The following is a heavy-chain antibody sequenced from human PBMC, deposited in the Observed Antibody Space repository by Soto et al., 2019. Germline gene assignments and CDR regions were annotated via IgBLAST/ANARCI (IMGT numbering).Heavy chain of an antibody. CDR3: ASDLWGLRGWFDP. V-gene: IGHV3-30-3*01. D-gene: IGHD1-26*01. Sequence: QVQLVESGGGVVQPGRSLRLSCAASGFTFSSYTMHWVRQAPGKGLDWVAAITYDGSNKYYADSVKGRFTISSDNSKNTRYLQMNSLTAEGTAVYYCASDLWGLRGWFDPWGQGTLVTVSS. CDR1: GFTFSSYT. J-gene: IGHJ5*02. CDR2: ITYDGSNK.